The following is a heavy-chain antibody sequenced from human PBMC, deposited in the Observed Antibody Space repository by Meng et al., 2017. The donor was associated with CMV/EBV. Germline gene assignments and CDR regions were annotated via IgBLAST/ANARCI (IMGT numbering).Heavy chain of an antibody. J-gene: IGHJ6*02. V-gene: IGHV3-48*03. D-gene: IGHD5-18*01. CDR3: ARVELNTAMSGYGMDV. CDR2: ISSSGSTI. CDR1: GFTFSSYE. Sequence: GESLKISCAASGFTFSSYEMNWVRQAPGKGLEWVSYISSSGSTIYYADSVKGRFTISRDNAKNSLYLQMNSLRAEDTAVYYCARVELNTAMSGYGMDVWGQGTTVTVSS.